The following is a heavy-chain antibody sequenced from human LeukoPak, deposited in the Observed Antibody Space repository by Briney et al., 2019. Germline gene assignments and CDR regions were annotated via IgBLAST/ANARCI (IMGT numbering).Heavy chain of an antibody. CDR3: GRGHRFCSRGNCNSPVDY. V-gene: IGHV3-23*01. D-gene: IGHD2-15*01. CDR1: GFTFTNNA. J-gene: IGHJ4*02. CDR2: IGGGDVEI. Sequence: QPGRSLRLSCAMSGFTFTNNAMTWVRQAPGKGLEWVSTIGGGDVEIHYADSVKGRFTISRDNSKNTLYLQMNSLRAEDTAVYYCGRGHRFCSRGNCNSPVDYWGQGTLVTVSS.